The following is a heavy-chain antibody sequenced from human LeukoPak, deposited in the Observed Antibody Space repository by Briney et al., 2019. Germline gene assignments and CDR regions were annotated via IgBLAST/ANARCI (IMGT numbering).Heavy chain of an antibody. V-gene: IGHV3-30*18. Sequence: GRSLRLSCAASGFTFSSYGMHWVRQAPGKGLEWVAVISYDGSNKYYADSVKGRLTISRDNSKNTLYLQMNSLRAEDTAVYYSAKSTYGERYFDYWGQGTLVTVSS. CDR2: ISYDGSNK. D-gene: IGHD4-17*01. CDR3: AKSTYGERYFDY. CDR1: GFTFSSYG. J-gene: IGHJ4*02.